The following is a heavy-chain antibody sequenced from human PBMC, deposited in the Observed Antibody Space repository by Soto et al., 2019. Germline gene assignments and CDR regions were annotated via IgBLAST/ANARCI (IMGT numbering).Heavy chain of an antibody. Sequence: QVQLQESGSRLVRPSQTLSLTCSVSGGSVNRGGYSWSWIRQPPGKGLEWIGFISPSGSPAFNPSLMSRVTLSVDRSNNQISLELSSVTAADTAVYYCARGVLAWGPGALVTVSS. CDR3: ARGVLA. CDR2: ISPSGSP. V-gene: IGHV4-30-2*01. D-gene: IGHD2-8*01. J-gene: IGHJ5*02. CDR1: GGSVNRGGYS.